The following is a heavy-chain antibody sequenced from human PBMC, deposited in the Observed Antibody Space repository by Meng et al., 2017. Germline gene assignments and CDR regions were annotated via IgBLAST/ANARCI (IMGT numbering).Heavy chain of an antibody. CDR1: GGTFSSYA. Sequence: QGQLLTVGAEVKKPGSSVKVSCKASGGTFSSYAISWVRQAPGQGLEWMGGIIPIFGTANYAQKFQGRVTITADESTSTAYMELSSLRSEDTAVYYCARDESYIAVAGPNGFDPWGQGTLVTVSS. CDR2: IIPIFGTA. V-gene: IGHV1-69*01. J-gene: IGHJ5*02. CDR3: ARDESYIAVAGPNGFDP. D-gene: IGHD6-19*01.